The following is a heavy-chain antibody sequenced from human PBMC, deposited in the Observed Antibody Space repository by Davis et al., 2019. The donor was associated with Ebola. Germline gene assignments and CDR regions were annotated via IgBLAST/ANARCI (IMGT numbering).Heavy chain of an antibody. CDR3: ARTFRDSGSYWAFDI. CDR2: INAGNGNT. CDR1: GYTFTSYA. Sequence: AASVKVSCKASGYTFTSYAMHWVRQAPGQRLEWMGWINAGNGNTKYSQKFQGRVTMTTDTSTSTAYMELRSLRSDDTAVYYCARTFRDSGSYWAFDIWGQGTMVTVSS. V-gene: IGHV1-3*01. J-gene: IGHJ3*02. D-gene: IGHD1-26*01.